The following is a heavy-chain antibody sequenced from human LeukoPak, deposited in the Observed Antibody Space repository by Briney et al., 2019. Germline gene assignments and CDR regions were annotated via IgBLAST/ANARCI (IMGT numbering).Heavy chain of an antibody. Sequence: ASVKLSCKASGGTCSSYAISWVRQAPGHGLEWMGGIILIFGTANYAQKFQGRVTITADESTSTAYRGASSLSSEDTAVYYCARENPRIWLRVPYYPGNYYYYYGMDVWGQGTTVTVSS. CDR3: ARENPRIWLRVPYYPGNYYYYYGMDV. D-gene: IGHD3-10*01. J-gene: IGHJ6*02. CDR1: GGTCSSYA. V-gene: IGHV1-69*13. CDR2: IILIFGTA.